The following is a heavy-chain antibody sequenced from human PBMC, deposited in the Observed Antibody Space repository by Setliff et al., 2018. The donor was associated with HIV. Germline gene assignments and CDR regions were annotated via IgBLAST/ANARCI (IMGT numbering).Heavy chain of an antibody. CDR1: GFTFDDYG. D-gene: IGHD3-22*01. Sequence: GVLRLSCVASGFTFDDYGMIWVRQVPGKGLEWVSGINWNGDVTGYADFVKGRFSISRDNAKNSLYLQMNSLGAEDTALYYCARPFYYDSSGYFQNDAFDIWGQGTMVTVSS. CDR2: INWNGDVT. J-gene: IGHJ3*02. V-gene: IGHV3-20*04. CDR3: ARPFYYDSSGYFQNDAFDI.